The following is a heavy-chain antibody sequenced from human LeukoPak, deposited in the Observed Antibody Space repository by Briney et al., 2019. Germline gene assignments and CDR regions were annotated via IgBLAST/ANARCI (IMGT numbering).Heavy chain of an antibody. CDR2: IYTSGST. Sequence: TSSETLSLTCTVSGGSISSGSYYWSWIRQPAGKGLEWIGRIYTSGSTNYNPSLKSRVTISVDTSKNQFFLKLSSVTAADTAVYYCARGWFGEAFDYWGQGTLVTVSS. D-gene: IGHD3-10*01. J-gene: IGHJ4*02. V-gene: IGHV4-61*02. CDR1: GGSISSGSYY. CDR3: ARGWFGEAFDY.